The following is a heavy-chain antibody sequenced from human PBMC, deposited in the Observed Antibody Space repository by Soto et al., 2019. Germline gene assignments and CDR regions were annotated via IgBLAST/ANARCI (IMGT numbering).Heavy chain of an antibody. CDR1: GYSFTSYW. D-gene: IGHD2-2*01. CDR2: IYPGDSDT. CDR3: AISSGIVVEPAGNGFYAFDI. Sequence: GESLKISCKGSGYSFTSYWIGWVRQMPGKGLEWMGIIYPGDSDTRYSPSFQGQVTISADKSISTAYLQRSSLKASDTAMYYCAISSGIVVEPAGNGFYAFDIWGQGTMVTVS. J-gene: IGHJ3*02. V-gene: IGHV5-51*01.